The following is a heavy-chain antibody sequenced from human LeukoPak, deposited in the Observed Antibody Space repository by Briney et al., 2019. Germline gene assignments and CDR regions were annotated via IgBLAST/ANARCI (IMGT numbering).Heavy chain of an antibody. V-gene: IGHV3-7*01. Sequence: QTGGSLRLSCEASGFTFSSYSMKWVRQAPGKGLEWVANIKQDGSEKYYVDSVKGRFTISRDNAKNSLYLQMNSLRAEDTAVYYCARAMYYYDSSGYDAPIPYFDYWGQGTLVTVSS. CDR1: GFTFSSYS. CDR3: ARAMYYYDSSGYDAPIPYFDY. J-gene: IGHJ4*02. CDR2: IKQDGSEK. D-gene: IGHD3-22*01.